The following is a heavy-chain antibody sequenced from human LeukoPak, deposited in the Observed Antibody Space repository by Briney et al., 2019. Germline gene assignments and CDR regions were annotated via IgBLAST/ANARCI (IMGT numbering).Heavy chain of an antibody. CDR1: GGSISSSSYY. Sequence: SETLSLTCTVSGGSISSSSYYWGWIRQPAGKGLEWIGRIYTSGSTNYSPSLKSRVTMSVDTSKNQFSLKLSSVTAADTAVYYCARDVVAAVGSFDYWGQGTQVTVSS. D-gene: IGHD2-2*01. CDR2: IYTSGST. CDR3: ARDVVAAVGSFDY. V-gene: IGHV4-61*02. J-gene: IGHJ4*02.